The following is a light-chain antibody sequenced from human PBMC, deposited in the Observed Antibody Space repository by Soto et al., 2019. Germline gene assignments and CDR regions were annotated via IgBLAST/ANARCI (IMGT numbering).Light chain of an antibody. CDR1: SNDVGTYNY. CDR2: DVS. J-gene: IGLJ2*01. Sequence: QSVLTQPASVSGSPGQSITISCTGTSNDVGTYNYVSWYQQHPGKAPKLMVYDVSDRPSGVSNRFSGSKSGNTASLTISGLQAKDEADYYCSSYTSSSIVVFGGGTKLTVL. V-gene: IGLV2-14*01. CDR3: SSYTSSSIVV.